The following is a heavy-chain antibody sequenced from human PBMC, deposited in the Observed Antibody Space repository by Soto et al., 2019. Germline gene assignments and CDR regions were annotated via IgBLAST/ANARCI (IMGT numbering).Heavy chain of an antibody. D-gene: IGHD3-3*01. Sequence: SETLSLTCTVSGGSISSYYWSWIRQPPGKGLEWIGYIYYSGSTNYNPSLKSRVTISVDTSKNQFSLKLSSVTAADTAVYYCARDSVLRFLDYYYYGMDVWGQGTTVTVSS. CDR2: IYYSGST. CDR3: ARDSVLRFLDYYYYGMDV. J-gene: IGHJ6*02. V-gene: IGHV4-59*01. CDR1: GGSISSYY.